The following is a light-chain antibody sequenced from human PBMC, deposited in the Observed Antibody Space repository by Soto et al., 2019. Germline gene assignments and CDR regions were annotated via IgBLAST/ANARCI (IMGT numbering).Light chain of an antibody. V-gene: IGKV3D-15*01. CDR3: QQNNSWPPIT. J-gene: IGKJ5*01. CDR2: AAS. CDR1: RSIRDT. Sequence: IMPSQLAATPLLSQGGRATSSGGARRSIRDTLAWYQQAPGQAPGLLIYAASTRATGVPARFSGSGSGTEFTLTIRSLPSEDFAVYYCQQNNSWPPITFGQGTRLE.